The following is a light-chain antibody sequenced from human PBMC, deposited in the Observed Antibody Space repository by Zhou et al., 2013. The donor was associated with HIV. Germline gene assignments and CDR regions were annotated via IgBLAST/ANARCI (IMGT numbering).Light chain of an antibody. CDR1: ESIDKW. CDR2: QIS. Sequence: DIQMTQSPSTLSASVGDRVTITCRASESIDKWLAWYQQKPGRAPKLLIYQISTLQTGVPSRFSGSGSGTDFTLTISSLQPDDAATYYCQQYYTYPITFGQGTRLEIK. V-gene: IGKV1-5*03. J-gene: IGKJ5*01. CDR3: QQYYTYPIT.